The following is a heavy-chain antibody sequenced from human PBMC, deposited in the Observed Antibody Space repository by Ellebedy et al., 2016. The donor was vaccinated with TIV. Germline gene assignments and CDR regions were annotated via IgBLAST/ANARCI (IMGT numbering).Heavy chain of an antibody. Sequence: GGSLRLSCAASGFTFSNYDFHWVRQPTGKGLEWVSAIGTGFDTYYPDSVKGRFTISRENAENSLYLHMHSLTAGDTAVYYCVRETLDGSDYGTGWYFDLWGRGTLVTVSS. J-gene: IGHJ2*01. V-gene: IGHV3-13*01. CDR3: VRETLDGSDYGTGWYFDL. CDR2: IGTGFDT. D-gene: IGHD5-12*01. CDR1: GFTFSNYD.